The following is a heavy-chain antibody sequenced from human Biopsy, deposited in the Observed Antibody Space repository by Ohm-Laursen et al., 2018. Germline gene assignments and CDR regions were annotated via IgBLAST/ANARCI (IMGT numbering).Heavy chain of an antibody. J-gene: IGHJ3*01. CDR3: ARDIMNRIAGLVARSDVFDV. CDR1: GYAVNDYF. Sequence: GSSVKVSCKGSGYAVNDYFLHWLRQAPGPGPGWMGGISPNSGGTNYAQKFQGRVTMTTDTSTSTVYLELRRLISDDTAVYYCARDIMNRIAGLVARSDVFDVWGQGTLVTVSS. CDR2: ISPNSGGT. V-gene: IGHV1-2*02. D-gene: IGHD3-16*01.